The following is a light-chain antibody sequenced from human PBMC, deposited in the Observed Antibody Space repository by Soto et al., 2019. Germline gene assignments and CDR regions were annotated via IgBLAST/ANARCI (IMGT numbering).Light chain of an antibody. J-gene: IGKJ4*01. Sequence: DIQMTQSPSSLSASVGDRVTITCRASQGIGSDLGWYQQKPGKAPKRLIYAASSLQSGVPSRFSGSGSGTEFTLTISSLQPEDFATYDCLQHNSYPPTFGGGTKVEIK. CDR1: QGIGSD. CDR2: AAS. CDR3: LQHNSYPPT. V-gene: IGKV1-17*01.